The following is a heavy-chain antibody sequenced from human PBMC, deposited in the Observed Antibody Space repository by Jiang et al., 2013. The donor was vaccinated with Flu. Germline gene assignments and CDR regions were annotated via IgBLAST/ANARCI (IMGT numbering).Heavy chain of an antibody. D-gene: IGHD6-13*01. J-gene: IGHJ4*02. CDR3: ARAPGYSSTYYFFDY. V-gene: IGHV4-61*02. Sequence: SQTLSLTCTVSGGSISSGSYYWSWIRQPAGKGLEWIGRFYTTGSANHNPSLKSRVTISVDTSKNQFSLNLTSVTAADTAVYYCARAPGYSSTYYFFDYWGQGTLVTVSS. CDR1: GGSISSGSYY. CDR2: FYTTGSA.